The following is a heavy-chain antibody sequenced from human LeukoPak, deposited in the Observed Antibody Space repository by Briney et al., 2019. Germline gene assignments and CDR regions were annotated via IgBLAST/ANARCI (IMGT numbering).Heavy chain of an antibody. J-gene: IGHJ6*04. D-gene: IGHD3-10*01. CDR1: GGSFSGCY. CDR2: INHSGST. V-gene: IGHV4-34*01. Sequence: PSETLSLTCAVYGGSFSGCYWSWIRQPPGKGLEWIGEINHSGSTNYNPSLKSRVTISVDTSKNQFSLKLSSVTAADTAVYYCARAPVRGVQYYYYGMDVWGKGTTVTVSS. CDR3: ARAPVRGVQYYYYGMDV.